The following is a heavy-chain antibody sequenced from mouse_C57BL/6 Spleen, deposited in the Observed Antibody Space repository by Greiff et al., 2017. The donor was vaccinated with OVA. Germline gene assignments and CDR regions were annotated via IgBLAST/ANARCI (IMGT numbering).Heavy chain of an antibody. CDR3: ARMGYWYFDV. CDR2: ISSGSSTI. D-gene: IGHD4-1*01. Sequence: EVKLVESGGGLVKPGGSLKLSCAVSGFTFSDYGMHWVRQAPEKGLELVAYISSGSSTIYYADTVKGRFTIFRDNAKNTLFLQMTSVRSEDTAMYYCARMGYWYFDVWGTGTTVTVSS. V-gene: IGHV5-17*01. J-gene: IGHJ1*03. CDR1: GFTFSDYG.